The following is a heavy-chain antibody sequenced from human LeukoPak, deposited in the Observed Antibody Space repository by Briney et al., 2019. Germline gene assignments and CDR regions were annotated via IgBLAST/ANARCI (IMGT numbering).Heavy chain of an antibody. V-gene: IGHV4-59*01. Sequence: PSEPLSLTCSVFGGSISSYYWSWIRQPPGKGLEWIGYIYYSGSTNYNPSLKSRVTISVDTSKNQFSLKLSSVTAADTAVYYCAREYYYDSSGYFFVRGAFDIWGQGTMVTVSP. CDR3: AREYYYDSSGYFFVRGAFDI. J-gene: IGHJ3*02. CDR1: GGSISSYY. CDR2: IYYSGST. D-gene: IGHD3-22*01.